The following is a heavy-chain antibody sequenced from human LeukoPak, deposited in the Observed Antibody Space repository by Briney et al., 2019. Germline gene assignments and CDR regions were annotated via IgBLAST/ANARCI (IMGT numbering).Heavy chain of an antibody. CDR3: ARDYDILTGIIPIWFDY. D-gene: IGHD3-9*01. CDR1: GYTFTSYY. V-gene: IGHV1-46*01. CDR2: INPSGGST. J-gene: IGHJ4*02. Sequence: GASVKVSCKASGYTFTSYYMHWVRQAPGQGLEWMGIINPSGGSTSYAQKFQGRVTMTRDTSTSTVYMELSSLRSEDTAVYYCARDYDILTGIIPIWFDYWGQGTLVTVSS.